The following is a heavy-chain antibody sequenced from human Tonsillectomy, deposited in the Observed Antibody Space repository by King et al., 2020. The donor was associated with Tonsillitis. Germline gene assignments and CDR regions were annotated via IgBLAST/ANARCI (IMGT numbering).Heavy chain of an antibody. J-gene: IGHJ1*01. CDR1: GFTVSNFA. CDR2: ISSDVNDK. Sequence: VQLVESGGGVVQPGRSLRLSCAASGFTVSNFAMHWVRQAPGKGLEWVAVISSDVNDKLYADSVQGRFTISRDASKNTLSLQMNSLRSEDTAMNYLASRGECSAGSCHSGSAEHFQHWGQGTLVTVSS. D-gene: IGHD2-15*01. CDR3: ASRGECSAGSCHSGSAEHFQH. V-gene: IGHV3-30-3*01.